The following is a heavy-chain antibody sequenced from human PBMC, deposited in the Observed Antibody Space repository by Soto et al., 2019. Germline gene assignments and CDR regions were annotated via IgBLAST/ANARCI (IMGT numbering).Heavy chain of an antibody. J-gene: IGHJ4*02. D-gene: IGHD6-19*01. Sequence: GGSLRLSCAASGFTSSSYGMHWVRQAPGKGLEWVAVISYDGSNKYYADSVKGRFTISRDNSKNTLYLQMNSLRAEDTAVYYCAKDVGKAVAGTHDDYWGQGTLVTVSS. CDR3: AKDVGKAVAGTHDDY. CDR2: ISYDGSNK. CDR1: GFTSSSYG. V-gene: IGHV3-30*18.